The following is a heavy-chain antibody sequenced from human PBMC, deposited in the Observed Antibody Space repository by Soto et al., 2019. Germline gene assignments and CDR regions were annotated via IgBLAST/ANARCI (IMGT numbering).Heavy chain of an antibody. CDR3: ARDVGYGLIDY. Sequence: ASVKVSCKASGYTFTIYAMHWVRQAPGQRLEWMGWINAGNGNTNYAQKLQGRVTMTTDTSTSTAYMELRSLRSDDTAVYYCARDVGYGLIDYWGQGTLVTVSS. CDR2: INAGNGNT. D-gene: IGHD5-18*01. V-gene: IGHV1-3*01. J-gene: IGHJ4*02. CDR1: GYTFTIYA.